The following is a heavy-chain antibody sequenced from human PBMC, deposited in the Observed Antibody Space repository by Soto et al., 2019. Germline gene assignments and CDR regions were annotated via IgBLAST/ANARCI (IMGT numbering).Heavy chain of an antibody. J-gene: IGHJ4*02. V-gene: IGHV3-23*01. CDR3: AKDCSGGSCFDY. D-gene: IGHD2-15*01. Sequence: EVQLLESGGGLVQPGGSLRLSCAASGFTFSSYAMSWVRQAPGKGPEWVSAISGSGGSTYYADSVKGRFTISRDNSKNTLYLQMNSLRAEDTAVYYCAKDCSGGSCFDYWGQGTLVTVSS. CDR1: GFTFSSYA. CDR2: ISGSGGST.